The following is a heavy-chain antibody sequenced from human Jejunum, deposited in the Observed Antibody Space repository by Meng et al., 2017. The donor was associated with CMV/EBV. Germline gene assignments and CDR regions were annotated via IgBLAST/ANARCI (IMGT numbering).Heavy chain of an antibody. V-gene: IGHV3-74*03. J-gene: IGHJ3*02. D-gene: IGHD6-6*01. CDR1: GFTFRDYW. Sequence: SGFTFRDYWMNLVRQAPGKGLVWVSRINNDGGTTVYADSVKGRFTISRDNAKNTLSLQMNSLRGEDTAVYYCAREQSSSYAFDIWGQGTVVTVSS. CDR2: INNDGGTT. CDR3: AREQSSSYAFDI.